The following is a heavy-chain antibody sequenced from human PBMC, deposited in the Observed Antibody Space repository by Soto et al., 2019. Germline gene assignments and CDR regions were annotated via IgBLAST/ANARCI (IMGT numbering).Heavy chain of an antibody. CDR1: GCVFSSYG. CDR3: ARLHYDTSGYPLGAFDI. D-gene: IGHD3-22*01. CDR2: ISPYNGKT. J-gene: IGHJ3*02. V-gene: IGHV1-18*04. Sequence: ASVKVSCKASGCVFSSYGFSWVRQAPGQGLEWMGWISPYNGKTKYAQKFQARATVTTDTSTTTAYMELRSLRFDDTAVYYCARLHYDTSGYPLGAFDIWGQGTMVTVSS.